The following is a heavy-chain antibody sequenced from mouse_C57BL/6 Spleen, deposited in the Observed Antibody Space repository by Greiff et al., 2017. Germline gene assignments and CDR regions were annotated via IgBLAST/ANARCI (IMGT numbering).Heavy chain of an antibody. J-gene: IGHJ3*01. CDR2: INPSSGYT. D-gene: IGHD2-4*01. CDR3: ARDYDYGVPFAY. CDR1: GYTFTSYT. V-gene: IGHV1-4*01. Sequence: VQLQQSGAELARPGASVKMSCKASGYTFTSYTMHWVKQRPGQGLEWIGYINPSSGYTKYNQKFKDKATLTADKSSSTAYMQLSSLTSEDSAVYYCARDYDYGVPFAYWGQGTLVTVSA.